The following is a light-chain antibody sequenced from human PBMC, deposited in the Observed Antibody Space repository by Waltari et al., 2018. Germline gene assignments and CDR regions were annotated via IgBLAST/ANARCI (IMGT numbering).Light chain of an antibody. CDR1: QSVLYRSNNKNY. CDR2: WAS. Sequence: DIVMTQSPDSLAVSLGERATINCKSSQSVLYRSNNKNYLAWYQTKPGQPPKLLIYWASTRESGVPDRFSGSGSGTDFTLTISSLQAEDVAVYYCQQYYSTPWTFGQGTKVEIK. CDR3: QQYYSTPWT. V-gene: IGKV4-1*01. J-gene: IGKJ1*01.